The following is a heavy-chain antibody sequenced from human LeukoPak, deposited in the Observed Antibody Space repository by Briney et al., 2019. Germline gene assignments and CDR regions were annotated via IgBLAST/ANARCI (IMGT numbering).Heavy chain of an antibody. V-gene: IGHV3-30-3*01. J-gene: IGHJ6*02. CDR2: ISYDGSNK. CDR1: GFTFSSYA. D-gene: IGHD6-13*01. CDR3: ARAPKSWPYYGMDV. Sequence: GRSLRLSCAASGFTFSSYAMHWVRQAPGKGLEWVAVISYDGSNKYYADSVKGRFTISRDNSKNTLYLQMNSLRAEDTAVYYCARAPKSWPYYGMDVWGQGTTVTVSS.